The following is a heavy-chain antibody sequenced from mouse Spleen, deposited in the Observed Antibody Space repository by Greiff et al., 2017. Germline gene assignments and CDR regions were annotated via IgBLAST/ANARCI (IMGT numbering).Heavy chain of an antibody. CDR1: GYTFTSYW. Sequence: VQLQQPGAELVRPGTSVKLSCKASGYTFTSYWMHWVKQRPGQGLEWIGVIDPSDSYTNYNQKFKGKATLTVDTSSSTAYMQLSSLTSEDSAVYYCARWATVVDPMDYWGQGTSVTVSS. CDR2: IDPSDSYT. CDR3: ARWATVVDPMDY. J-gene: IGHJ4*01. D-gene: IGHD1-1*01. V-gene: IGHV1-59*01.